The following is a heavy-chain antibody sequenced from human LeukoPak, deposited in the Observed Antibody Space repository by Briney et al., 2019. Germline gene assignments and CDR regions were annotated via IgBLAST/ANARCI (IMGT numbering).Heavy chain of an antibody. V-gene: IGHV4-59*08. D-gene: IGHD3-10*01. CDR1: GGSISSYY. Sequence: PSETLSLTCTVSGGSISSYYWSWIRQPPGKGLEWIGYIYYSGSTNYNPSLKSRVTISVDTSKNQFSLKLSSVTAADTAVYYCARHRSPYYYGSGSYGYWGQGTLVTVSS. J-gene: IGHJ4*02. CDR3: ARHRSPYYYGSGSYGY. CDR2: IYYSGST.